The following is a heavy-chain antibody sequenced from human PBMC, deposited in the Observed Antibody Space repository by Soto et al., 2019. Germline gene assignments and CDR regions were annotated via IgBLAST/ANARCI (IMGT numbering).Heavy chain of an antibody. V-gene: IGHV1-18*04. CDR2: ISAYNGNT. Sequence: VKVSCKASGYTFTSYGISWVRQAPGQGLEWMGWISAYNGNTNYAQKLQGRVTMTTDTSTSTAYMELRSLRSDDTAVYYCARDENERYCSGGSCYSGWFDPWGQGTLVTVSS. CDR3: ARDENERYCSGGSCYSGWFDP. D-gene: IGHD2-15*01. J-gene: IGHJ5*02. CDR1: GYTFTSYG.